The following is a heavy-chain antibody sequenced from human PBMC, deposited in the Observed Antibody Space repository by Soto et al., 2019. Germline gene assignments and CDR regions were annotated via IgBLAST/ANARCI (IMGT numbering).Heavy chain of an antibody. J-gene: IGHJ4*02. CDR2: IKQDESEK. V-gene: IGHV3-7*05. CDR1: GFTFSSYW. D-gene: IGHD6-13*01. CDR3: ASNSNWRHDY. Sequence: GGSLRLSCAASGFTFSSYWMSWIRQAPGKGLEWVANIKQDESEKYFVDSVKGRFTISRDNAKSSLFLQMDSLRAEDTAVYYCASNSNWRHDYWGQGTLVTVSS.